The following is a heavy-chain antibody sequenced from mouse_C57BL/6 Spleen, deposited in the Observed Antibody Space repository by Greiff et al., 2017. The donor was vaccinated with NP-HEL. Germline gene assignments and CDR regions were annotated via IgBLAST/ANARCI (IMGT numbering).Heavy chain of an antibody. Sequence: QVQLQQSGAELVRPGTSVKVSCKASGYAFTNYLIEWVKQRPGQGLEWIGVINPGSGGTNYNEKFKGKATLTADKSSSTAYMQLSSLTSEDSAVYFCARGETTGAWFAYWGQGTLVTVSA. V-gene: IGHV1-54*01. CDR2: INPGSGGT. CDR1: GYAFTNYL. CDR3: ARGETTGAWFAY. D-gene: IGHD1-1*01. J-gene: IGHJ3*01.